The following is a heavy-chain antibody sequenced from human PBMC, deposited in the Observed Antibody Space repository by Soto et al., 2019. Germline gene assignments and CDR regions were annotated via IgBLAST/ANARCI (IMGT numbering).Heavy chain of an antibody. J-gene: IGHJ5*02. CDR1: GFTFSSYG. Sequence: QVQLVESGGGVVQPGRSLRLSCAASGFTFSSYGMHWVRQAPGKGLEWVAAISYDGSNKYYADSVKGRFTISRDNSKNTLYLQMNSLRAEDTAVYYCAKMPESIAARPRWFDPWGQGTLVTVSS. D-gene: IGHD6-6*01. V-gene: IGHV3-30*18. CDR3: AKMPESIAARPRWFDP. CDR2: ISYDGSNK.